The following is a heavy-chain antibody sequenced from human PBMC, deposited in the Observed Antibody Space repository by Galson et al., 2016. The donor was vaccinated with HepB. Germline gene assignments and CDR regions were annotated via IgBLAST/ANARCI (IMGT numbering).Heavy chain of an antibody. J-gene: IGHJ3*01. CDR3: AREWSGMLTD. CDR1: GASINSNRW. Sequence: SETLSLTCVVSGASINSNRWWTWVRQSSGRGLEWIGEIYHDGNTHYNPSLKSRVSFSVDKSNNKVSLRLNSVTAADTGVYDCAREWSGMLTDWGQGTMVAVSS. D-gene: IGHD1-26*01. CDR2: IYHDGNT. V-gene: IGHV4-4*02.